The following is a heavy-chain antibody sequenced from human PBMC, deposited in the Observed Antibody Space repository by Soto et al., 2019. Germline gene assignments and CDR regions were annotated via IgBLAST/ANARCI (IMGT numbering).Heavy chain of an antibody. CDR3: ARESGYCSGGSCYGSWFAP. V-gene: IGHV4-59*01. Sequence: PSETLSLTCTVSGGSISSYYWSWIRQPPGKGLEWIGYIYYSGSTNYNPSLKSRVTISVDTSKNQFSLKLSSVSAADTAVYYCARESGYCSGGSCYGSWFAPWGQGTLVTVSS. CDR2: IYYSGST. D-gene: IGHD2-15*01. CDR1: GGSISSYY. J-gene: IGHJ5*02.